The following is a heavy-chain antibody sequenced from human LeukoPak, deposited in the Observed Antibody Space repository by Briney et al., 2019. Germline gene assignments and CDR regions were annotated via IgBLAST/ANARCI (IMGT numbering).Heavy chain of an antibody. D-gene: IGHD4-17*01. Sequence: SETLSLTCTVSGGSISSYYWTWIRQPPGKGLEWIGYIYDSGRTNYNPPLKSRVTISVDTSRKQFSLKLSSVTAADTAVYYCARDLYGDYAFDIWGQGTLVTVSS. J-gene: IGHJ3*02. CDR1: GGSISSYY. CDR2: IYDSGRT. V-gene: IGHV4-59*01. CDR3: ARDLYGDYAFDI.